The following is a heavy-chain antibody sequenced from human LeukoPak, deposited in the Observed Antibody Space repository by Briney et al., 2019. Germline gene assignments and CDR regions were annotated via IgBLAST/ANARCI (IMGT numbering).Heavy chain of an antibody. J-gene: IGHJ5*02. CDR1: GFSFSNYA. D-gene: IGHD3-16*01. CDR3: AKSGGVRFDP. Sequence: SGGSLRLSCAASGFSFSNYAMSWVRQAPGKGLEWVSAISGRDGSTYYAGSVKGRFTISRDNSKNTLYLQMNSLRGEDTAVYYCAKSGGVRFDPWGQGTLVTVSS. V-gene: IGHV3-23*01. CDR2: ISGRDGST.